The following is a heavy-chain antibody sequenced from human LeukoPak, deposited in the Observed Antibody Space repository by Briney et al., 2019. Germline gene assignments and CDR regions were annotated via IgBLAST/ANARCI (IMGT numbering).Heavy chain of an antibody. D-gene: IGHD3-10*01. V-gene: IGHV3-74*03. Sequence: GGSLRLSCTASGFTFSTYWISWVRQSPGKGLVWVALINGDGSTTTHADSVKGRFTISRDNAKNTAYLQMNSLRDEDTAVYFCARDYAGSPDYWGQGTLVTVSA. CDR2: INGDGSTT. CDR3: ARDYAGSPDY. J-gene: IGHJ4*02. CDR1: GFTFSTYW.